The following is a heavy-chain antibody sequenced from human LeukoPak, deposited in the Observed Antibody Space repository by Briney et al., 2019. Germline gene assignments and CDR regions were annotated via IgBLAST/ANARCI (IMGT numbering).Heavy chain of an antibody. V-gene: IGHV3-23*01. D-gene: IGHD2-15*01. Sequence: QPGGSLRLSCAASGSTFSSYAMSWVRQAPGKGLGWVSAISGSGGSTYYADSVKGRFTISRDNSKNTLYLQMNSLRAEDTAVYYCAKDPPYCSGGSCRNYFDYWGQGTLVTVSS. CDR2: ISGSGGST. CDR1: GSTFSSYA. J-gene: IGHJ4*02. CDR3: AKDPPYCSGGSCRNYFDY.